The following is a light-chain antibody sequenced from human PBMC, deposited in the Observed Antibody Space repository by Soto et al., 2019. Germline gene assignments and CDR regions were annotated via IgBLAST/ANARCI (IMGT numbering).Light chain of an antibody. Sequence: EIGLTQSPGTLSLSPGERATLSCRASQSVSSSYLAWYQKKPGQAPRLLIYGASSRATGIPDRISGGGSGTDFTLTISRLEPEDFAVYYCQQYGSSPYTFGQGTKLEIK. CDR3: QQYGSSPYT. J-gene: IGKJ2*01. CDR2: GAS. CDR1: QSVSSSY. V-gene: IGKV3-20*01.